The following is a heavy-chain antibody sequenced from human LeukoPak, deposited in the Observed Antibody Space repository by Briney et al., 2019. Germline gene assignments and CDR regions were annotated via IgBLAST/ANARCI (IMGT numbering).Heavy chain of an antibody. J-gene: IGHJ6*03. Sequence: SETLSLTCTVSGGSISSSSYYWGWIRQPPGKGLEWIGSIYYSGSTYYNPSLKSRVTISVDTSKNQFSLKLSSVTAADTAVYYCAGEVMVRGVIGQNYMDVWGKGTTVTISS. CDR3: AGEVMVRGVIGQNYMDV. D-gene: IGHD3-10*01. CDR1: GGSISSSSYY. V-gene: IGHV4-39*01. CDR2: IYYSGST.